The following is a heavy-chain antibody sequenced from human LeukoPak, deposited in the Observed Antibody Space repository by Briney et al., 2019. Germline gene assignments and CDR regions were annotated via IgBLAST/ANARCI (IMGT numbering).Heavy chain of an antibody. J-gene: IGHJ4*02. CDR1: GFTFSSYA. Sequence: PGGSLRLSCAASGFTFSSYAMSWVRQAPGKGLEWVSAIGGSGGSTYYADSVKGRFTISRDNPKNSLYLQMNSLRAEDTAVYYCARGHYYYDRGDWGQGTLVTVSS. CDR2: IGGSGGST. V-gene: IGHV3-23*01. CDR3: ARGHYYYDRGD. D-gene: IGHD3-10*02.